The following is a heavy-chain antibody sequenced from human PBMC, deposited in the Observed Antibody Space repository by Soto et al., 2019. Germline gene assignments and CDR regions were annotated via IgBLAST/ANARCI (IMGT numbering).Heavy chain of an antibody. CDR2: INAGNGNT. Sequence: QVQLVQSGAEVKKPGASVKVSCKASGYTFTSYAMHWVRQAPGQRLEWMGWINAGNGNTKYSQKFQGRVTITRDTSARTAYMELSSLRSEDTAVYYCAAEGGELFDYWGQGTLVTVSS. J-gene: IGHJ4*02. CDR1: GYTFTSYA. D-gene: IGHD1-26*01. CDR3: AAEGGELFDY. V-gene: IGHV1-3*01.